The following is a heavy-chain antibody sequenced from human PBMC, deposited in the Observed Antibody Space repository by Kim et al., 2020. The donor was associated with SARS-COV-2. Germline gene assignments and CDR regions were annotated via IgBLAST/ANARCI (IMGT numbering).Heavy chain of an antibody. CDR1: GGSISRDY. V-gene: IGHV4-59*01. Sequence: SETLSLTFSVSGGSISRDYWSWIRQPPGKGLEWIGYIHYSGSTTYNPSLESRVAISIDTSKNQFSLNLRSVTAADTALYYCARDRGGLKHYMDVWGKGTAVTISS. CDR3: ARDRGGLKHYMDV. CDR2: IHYSGST. J-gene: IGHJ6*03. D-gene: IGHD3-10*01.